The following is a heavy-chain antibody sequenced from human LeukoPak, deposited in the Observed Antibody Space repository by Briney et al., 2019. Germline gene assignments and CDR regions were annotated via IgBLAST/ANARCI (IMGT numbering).Heavy chain of an antibody. CDR2: IRYDGSNK. CDR1: GFTFDDYA. D-gene: IGHD3-22*01. J-gene: IGHJ4*02. CDR3: AKDLGYYYDSSGLIY. Sequence: GRSLRLSCAASGFTFDDYAMHWVRQAPGKGLERVAFIRYDGSNKYYADSVKGRFTISRDNSKNTLYLQMNSLRAEDTAVYYCAKDLGYYYDSSGLIYWGQGTLVTVSS. V-gene: IGHV3-30*02.